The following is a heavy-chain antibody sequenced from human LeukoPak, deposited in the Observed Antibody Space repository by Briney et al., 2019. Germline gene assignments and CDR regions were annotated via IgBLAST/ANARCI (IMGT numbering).Heavy chain of an antibody. CDR3: ATPPSLGYD. CDR1: GYSFTDYF. CDR2: LDPEDGQT. J-gene: IGHJ4*02. Sequence: ASVKVSCKASGYSFTDYFIHWIQQAPGKGLEWMGRLDPEDGQTIYAKKFQGRVTITADTSTDTAYMELSSLRADDTAVYYCATPPSLGYDWGQGTQVTVSS. V-gene: IGHV1-69-2*01. D-gene: IGHD5-12*01.